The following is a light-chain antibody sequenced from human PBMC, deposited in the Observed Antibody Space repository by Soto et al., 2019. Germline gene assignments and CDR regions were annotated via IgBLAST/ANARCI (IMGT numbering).Light chain of an antibody. CDR1: SSDVGGYNY. CDR3: SSYTSSSTLRL. CDR2: EVS. J-gene: IGLJ1*01. Sequence: QSVLTQPASVSGSPGQSITISCTGTSSDVGGYNYVSWYQQHPGKAPKLMIYEVSNRPSGVSNRFSGSKSGNTASLTISGLQAEDEAHYYCSSYTSSSTLRLFGTRTKVTV. V-gene: IGLV2-14*01.